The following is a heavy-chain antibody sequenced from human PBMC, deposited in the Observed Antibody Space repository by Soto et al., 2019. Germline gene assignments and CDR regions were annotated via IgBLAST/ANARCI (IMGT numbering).Heavy chain of an antibody. Sequence: SGGSLRLSCAASGFTVSSNYMSWVRQAPGKGLEWVSVIYSGGSTYYADSVKGRFTISRDNSKNTLYLQMNSLRAEDTAVYYCARSIYKWNALYHDFDIWGQGTMVTVSS. CDR2: IYSGGST. J-gene: IGHJ3*02. CDR3: ARSIYKWNALYHDFDI. V-gene: IGHV3-53*01. CDR1: GFTVSSNY. D-gene: IGHD1-20*01.